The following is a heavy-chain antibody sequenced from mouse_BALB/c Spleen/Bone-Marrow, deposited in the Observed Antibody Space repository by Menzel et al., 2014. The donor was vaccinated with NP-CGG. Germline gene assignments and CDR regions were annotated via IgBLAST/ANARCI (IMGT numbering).Heavy chain of an antibody. V-gene: IGHV1-69*02. CDR3: TRTYEYFDY. Sequence: QVHVKQSGADLVRPGASVRLSCKASGYTFTTYWINWVKQRPGQGLEWIGNIYPSDNYTNYNQKFKDRATLTVDKSSSTAYMQLSSPTSEDSAVYYCTRTYEYFDYWGQGTTLTVSS. J-gene: IGHJ2*01. CDR2: IYPSDNYT. CDR1: GYTFTTYW. D-gene: IGHD2-3*01.